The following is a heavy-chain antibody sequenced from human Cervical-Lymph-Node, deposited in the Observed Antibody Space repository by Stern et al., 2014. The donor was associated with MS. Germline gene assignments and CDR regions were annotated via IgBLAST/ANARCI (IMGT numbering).Heavy chain of an antibody. J-gene: IGHJ4*02. CDR2: IYPGDSAT. D-gene: IGHD1-14*01. CDR3: ARQTTAWASDV. V-gene: IGHV5-51*01. CDR1: GFTFSIYC. Sequence: EVQLVESGAEVIRPGDSLKISCKGSGFTFSIYCIDWVRQMPGQGLEWMGSIYPGDSATRYSPYFQGQVTMSADKSTSTAYLQWSSLNASVTAMYFCARQTTAWASDVWGQGTLVTVSS.